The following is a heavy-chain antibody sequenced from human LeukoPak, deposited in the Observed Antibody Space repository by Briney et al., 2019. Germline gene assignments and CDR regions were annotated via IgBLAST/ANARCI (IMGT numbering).Heavy chain of an antibody. Sequence: ASVKVSCKASGGTFSSYTISWVRQAPGQGLEWMGRIIPILGITNYAQKFQGRVTVTADKTTSTAYMELGSLRSEDTAVYYCARYNWNYAGDFGYDAFDIWGQGTMVTVSS. CDR1: GGTFSSYT. D-gene: IGHD1-7*01. V-gene: IGHV1-69*02. J-gene: IGHJ3*02. CDR2: IIPILGIT. CDR3: ARYNWNYAGDFGYDAFDI.